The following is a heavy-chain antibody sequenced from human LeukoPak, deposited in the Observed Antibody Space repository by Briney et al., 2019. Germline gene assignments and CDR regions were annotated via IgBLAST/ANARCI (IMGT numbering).Heavy chain of an antibody. Sequence: GGSLRLSCAASGFTFSTYWMSWVRQAPGKGLEWVANIKQDSSVKYYVDSVKGRFTISRDNAENSLYLQMNSLRAEDTAMYYCARDSAGNDYWGQGTLVTVSS. V-gene: IGHV3-7*01. CDR3: ARDSAGNDY. J-gene: IGHJ4*02. D-gene: IGHD6-13*01. CDR1: GFTFSTYW. CDR2: IKQDSSVK.